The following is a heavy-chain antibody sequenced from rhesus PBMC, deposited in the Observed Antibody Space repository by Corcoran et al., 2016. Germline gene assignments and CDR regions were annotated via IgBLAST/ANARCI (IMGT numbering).Heavy chain of an antibody. V-gene: IGHV4-173*01. Sequence: QVQLQESGPGLVKPSETLSLTCAVSGDSISNNYWTWIRHSPGKGLEWIGRVSPSGSTDYNPSLRSRVTISRDASGNHFSLNLSSVTAADTAVYYCTMSFGSGWSPRWGQGVLVTVSS. CDR3: TMSFGSGWSPR. CDR1: GDSISNNY. D-gene: IGHD6S26*01. CDR2: VSPSGST. J-gene: IGHJ4*01.